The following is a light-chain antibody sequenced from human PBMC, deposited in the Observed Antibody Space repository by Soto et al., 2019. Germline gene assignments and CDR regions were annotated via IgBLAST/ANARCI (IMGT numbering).Light chain of an antibody. J-gene: IGKJ5*01. V-gene: IGKV3-11*01. CDR2: DAS. CDR3: QQRSNWPPKIT. CDR1: QSVSIY. Sequence: IGLTQSPATLSLSPGERATLSCRASQSVSIYLAWYQQKPGQAPRLLIYDASNRATGIPARFSGSGSGTDFTLTISSLEPEDFAVYYCQQRSNWPPKITFGQGTRLEIK.